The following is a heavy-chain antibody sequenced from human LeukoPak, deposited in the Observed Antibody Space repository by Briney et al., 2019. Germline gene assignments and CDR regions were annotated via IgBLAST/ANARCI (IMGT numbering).Heavy chain of an antibody. CDR3: AKGIYSSGWSYFDY. Sequence: GGSLRLSCAASEFTFSSFAMSWVRQAPGMGLEWVSAISGDGGRTFYADSVTGRFTISRDNAKNTLYLQMSSLRAEDTAVYYCAKGIYSSGWSYFDYWGHGTLVTVSS. CDR2: ISGDGGRT. D-gene: IGHD6-19*01. V-gene: IGHV3-23*01. CDR1: EFTFSSFA. J-gene: IGHJ4*01.